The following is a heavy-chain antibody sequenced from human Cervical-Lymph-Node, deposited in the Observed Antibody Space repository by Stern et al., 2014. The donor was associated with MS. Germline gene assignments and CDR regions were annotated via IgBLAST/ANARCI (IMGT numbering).Heavy chain of an antibody. CDR2: ITYDGSNE. CDR3: ARDGFGELSSCYFDY. Sequence: VQLVESGGGVVQPGRSLRLSCAASGFTFSRYGMHWVRQAPGKGLEWVAVITYDGSNEYYADSVKGRVSISRDNSKNTLYLQMNSLRAEDTAVYYCARDGFGELSSCYFDYWGQGTLVTVSS. D-gene: IGHD3-10*01. J-gene: IGHJ4*02. V-gene: IGHV3-30*03. CDR1: GFTFSRYG.